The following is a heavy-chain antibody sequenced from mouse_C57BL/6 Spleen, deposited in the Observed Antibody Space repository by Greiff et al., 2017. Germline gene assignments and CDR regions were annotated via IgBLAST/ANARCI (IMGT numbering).Heavy chain of an antibody. D-gene: IGHD3-2*02. V-gene: IGHV1-19*01. CDR2: INPYNGGT. J-gene: IGHJ4*01. CDR3: AGDSGAMDY. CDR1: GYTFADYY. Sequence: VQLQQSGPVLVKPGASVKMSCKASGYTFADYYMNWVKQSHGKSLEWIGVINPYNGGTSYNQKFKGKATLTVDKSSSTAYMELNSLTSEDSAVYYCAGDSGAMDYWGQGTSGTVSS.